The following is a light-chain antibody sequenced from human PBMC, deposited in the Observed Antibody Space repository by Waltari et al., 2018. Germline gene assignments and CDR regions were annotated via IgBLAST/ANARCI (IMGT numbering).Light chain of an antibody. Sequence: SYVVTQPPSVSVAPGETATITCGGDNIGTYSVHWYQQKAGQAPVLVIFYDRDRPSGNPERVSGSNSGNTATLTISRVEAGDEARYYCHVWHPHVDPGVFGTGTEVTVL. J-gene: IGLJ1*01. CDR1: NIGTYS. CDR3: HVWHPHVDPGV. V-gene: IGLV3-21*04. CDR2: YDR.